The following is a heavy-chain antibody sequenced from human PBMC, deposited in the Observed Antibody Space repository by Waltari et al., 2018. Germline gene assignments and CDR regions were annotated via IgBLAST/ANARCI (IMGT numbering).Heavy chain of an antibody. J-gene: IGHJ4*02. V-gene: IGHV4-39*01. CDR3: AIGPYSTSR. Sequence: QLQLQESGPGLVKPSETLSLTCTVSGGSISSSSYYWGWIRQPPGKGLEWIGSIYYSGGTYNNQSLKRRGTISVDTSKNQFSLKLSAVTAADTAVYYWAIGPYSTSRWGQGTLVTVSS. CDR2: IYYSGGT. D-gene: IGHD6-13*01. CDR1: GGSISSSSYY.